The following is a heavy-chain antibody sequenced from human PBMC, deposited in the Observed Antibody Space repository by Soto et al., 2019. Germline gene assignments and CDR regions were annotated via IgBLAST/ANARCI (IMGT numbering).Heavy chain of an antibody. CDR2: INHSGST. J-gene: IGHJ6*02. Sequence: PSETLSLTCAVYGGSFSGYYWSWIRQPPGKGLEWIGEINHSGSTNYNPSLKSRVTISVDTSKNQFSLKLSSVTAADTAVYYCATSPGYGMDVWGQGTTVTVSS. CDR1: GGSFSGYY. V-gene: IGHV4-34*01. CDR3: ATSPGYGMDV.